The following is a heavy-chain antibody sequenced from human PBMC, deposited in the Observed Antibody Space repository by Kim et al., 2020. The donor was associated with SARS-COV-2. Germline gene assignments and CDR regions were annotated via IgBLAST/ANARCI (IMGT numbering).Heavy chain of an antibody. CDR1: GFTFSSYG. V-gene: IGHV3-33*05. D-gene: IGHD3-10*01. CDR3: ARDWGPEYYYGSGSYYNGDY. J-gene: IGHJ4*02. Sequence: GGSLRLSCAASGFTFSSYGMHWVRQAPGKGLEWVAVISYDGSNKYYADSVKGRFTISRDNSKNTLYLQMNSLRAEDTAVYYCARDWGPEYYYGSGSYYNGDYWGQGTLVTVSS. CDR2: ISYDGSNK.